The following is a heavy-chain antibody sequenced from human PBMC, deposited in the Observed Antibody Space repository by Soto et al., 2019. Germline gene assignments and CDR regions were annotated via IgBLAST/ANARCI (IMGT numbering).Heavy chain of an antibody. D-gene: IGHD3-16*02. V-gene: IGHV4-31*03. CDR2: IYYSGST. CDR1: GGSISSGGYY. Sequence: PSETLSLICTVSGGSISSGGYYWSWIRQHPGKGLEWIGYIYYSGSTYYNPSLKSRVTISVDTSKNQFSLKLSSVTAADTAVYYCARARYDYVWGSYRYLRYYFDYWGQGTLVTVSS. CDR3: ARARYDYVWGSYRYLRYYFDY. J-gene: IGHJ4*02.